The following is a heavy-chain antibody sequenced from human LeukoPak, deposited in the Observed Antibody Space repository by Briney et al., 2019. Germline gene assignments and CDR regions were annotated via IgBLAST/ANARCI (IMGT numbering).Heavy chain of an antibody. J-gene: IGHJ6*01. CDR2: IRASSGIT. CDR3: ARDSDFYDSLTFYGMDV. D-gene: IGHD3-3*01. CDR1: GFSFGDYA. Sequence: GGSLRLSCAASGFSFGDYAMSWVRQAPGKGLEWVSDIRASSGITYYADSAKGRLTISRDNSKNTLYLQMNSLRADDTPLYFCARDSDFYDSLTFYGMDVWGQGTTVIVSS. V-gene: IGHV3-23*01.